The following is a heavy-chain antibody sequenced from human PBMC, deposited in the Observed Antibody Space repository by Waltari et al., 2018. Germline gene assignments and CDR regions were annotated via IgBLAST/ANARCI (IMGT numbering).Heavy chain of an antibody. D-gene: IGHD2-21*01. J-gene: IGHJ5*02. CDR3: ARQSRIGWFDP. Sequence: QLQLQESGPGLVKPSETLSLTCTVSGGSISSSSYYWGWIRQPPGKGLEWIGSIYYSGGTYYNPSRKSRVTISVDASKNQFSLKLSSVTAADTAVYYCARQSRIGWFDPWGQGTLVTVSS. V-gene: IGHV4-39*01. CDR1: GGSISSSSYY. CDR2: IYYSGGT.